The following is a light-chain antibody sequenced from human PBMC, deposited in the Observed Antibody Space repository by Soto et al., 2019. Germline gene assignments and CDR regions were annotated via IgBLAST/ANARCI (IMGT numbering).Light chain of an antibody. CDR1: QSVSSSY. CDR3: QQYNNWPPWT. CDR2: GAS. Sequence: IVLKQSPGTLSLSPGERATLSCRASQSVSSSYLAWYQQKPGQAPRLLIYGASSRATGIPDRFSGSGSGTDFTLTISRVEPEDFVVYFCQQYNNWPPWTFGQGTKVDIK. J-gene: IGKJ1*01. V-gene: IGKV3-20*01.